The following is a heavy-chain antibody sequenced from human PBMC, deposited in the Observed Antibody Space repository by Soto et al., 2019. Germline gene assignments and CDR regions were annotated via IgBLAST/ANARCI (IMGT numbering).Heavy chain of an antibody. CDR1: GDSISSYY. CDR3: SRDLGSVLSD. Sequence: SETLSLTCTLSGDSISSYYWTWIRQPPGKGLEWIGYGHYSGGSKYNPSLKSRVSISVDTSKNQFSLKLSSVTAADTAFYYCSRDLGSVLSDWGQGTLVTVSS. V-gene: IGHV4-59*01. D-gene: IGHD2-8*02. CDR2: GHYSGGS. J-gene: IGHJ4*02.